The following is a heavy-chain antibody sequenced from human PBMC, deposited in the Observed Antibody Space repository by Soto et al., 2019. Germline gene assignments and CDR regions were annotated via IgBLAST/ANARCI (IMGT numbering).Heavy chain of an antibody. D-gene: IGHD4-17*01. V-gene: IGHV3-23*01. CDR1: GITFGSYA. J-gene: IGHJ4*02. Sequence: PGGFLRLACAASGITFGSYAMSWVRQAPGKGLEWVSAVSGSGGSTYYADSVKGRFTISRDNSKNTLYLQMNSLRAEDTAVYYCAKSPSLRTPFDYWGQGTLVTVSS. CDR3: AKSPSLRTPFDY. CDR2: VSGSGGST.